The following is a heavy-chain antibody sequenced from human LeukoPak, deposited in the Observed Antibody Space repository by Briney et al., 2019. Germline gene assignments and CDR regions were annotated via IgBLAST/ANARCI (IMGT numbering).Heavy chain of an antibody. J-gene: IGHJ4*02. CDR1: GGSISSSSYY. CDR2: IYYSGST. CDR3: ARVSGYDWESFYDY. D-gene: IGHD5-12*01. Sequence: MTSETLSLACTASGGSISSSSYYWGWIRQPPGKGLEWIGSIYYSGSTYYNPSLKSRVTISADTSKNQFSLKLSSVTAADTAMYYCARVSGYDWESFYDYWGQGSLVTVSS. V-gene: IGHV4-39*07.